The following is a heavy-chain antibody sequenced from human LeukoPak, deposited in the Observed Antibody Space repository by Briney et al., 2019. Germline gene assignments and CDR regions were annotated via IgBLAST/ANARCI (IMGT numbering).Heavy chain of an antibody. Sequence: GGSLRLSCAASGFTFSSYAMSWVRQAPGKGLEWVSAISGSSGSTYYADSVKGRFTISRDNSKNTLYLQMNSLRAEDTAVYYCAKDFSSGIMAFDYWGQGTLVAVSS. CDR2: ISGSSGST. CDR3: AKDFSSGIMAFDY. CDR1: GFTFSSYA. J-gene: IGHJ4*02. D-gene: IGHD6-19*01. V-gene: IGHV3-23*01.